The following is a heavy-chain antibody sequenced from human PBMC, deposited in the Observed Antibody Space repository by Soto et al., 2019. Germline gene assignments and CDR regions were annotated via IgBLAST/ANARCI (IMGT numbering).Heavy chain of an antibody. CDR3: ARAYYDFWSGYSHVPYYYRMDV. D-gene: IGHD3-3*01. CDR1: GFTFSSYS. V-gene: IGHV3-48*02. CDR2: ISSSSSTI. Sequence: PGGSLRLSCAASGFTFSSYSMNWVRQAPGKGLEWVSYISSSSSTIYYADSVKGRFTISRDNAKNSLYLQMNSLRDEDTAVYYCARAYYDFWSGYSHVPYYYRMDVWGQGTKVTVSS. J-gene: IGHJ6*02.